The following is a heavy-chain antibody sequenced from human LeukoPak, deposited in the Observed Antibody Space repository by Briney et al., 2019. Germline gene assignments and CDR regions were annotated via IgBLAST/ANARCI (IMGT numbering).Heavy chain of an antibody. CDR2: IYHSGST. V-gene: IGHV4-38-2*02. D-gene: IGHD3-22*01. CDR1: GYSISSDYY. J-gene: IGHJ4*02. CDR3: ARSHYYDSSASDY. Sequence: SETLSLTCTVSGYSISSDYYWGWIRQPPGKGLEWIGSIYHSGSTYYNPSLKSRVTISVDTSKNQFSLKLSSVTAADTAVYYCARSHYYDSSASDYWGQGTLVTVSS.